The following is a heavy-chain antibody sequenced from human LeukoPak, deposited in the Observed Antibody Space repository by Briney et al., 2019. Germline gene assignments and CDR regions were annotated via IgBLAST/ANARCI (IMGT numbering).Heavy chain of an antibody. CDR2: TSHDESTK. J-gene: IGHJ4*02. CDR1: GFTFSSYW. CDR3: ARTPNYYGSGSCYNY. Sequence: PGGSLRLSCAASGFTFSSYWMSWVRQAPGKGLEWVAVTSHDESTKYYADSVKGRFTISRDNAQNSLYLQMNSLRAEDTAVYYCARTPNYYGSGSCYNYWGQGTLVTVSS. D-gene: IGHD3-10*01. V-gene: IGHV3-7*01.